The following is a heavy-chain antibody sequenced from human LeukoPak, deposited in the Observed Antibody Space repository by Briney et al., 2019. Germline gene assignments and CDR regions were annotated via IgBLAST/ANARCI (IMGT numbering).Heavy chain of an antibody. V-gene: IGHV5-51*01. CDR2: IFPGDSDT. CDR1: GYNFTKFW. D-gene: IGHD2-21*02. Sequence: GESLKISCKGSGYNFTKFWLGWVRQMPGKGLEWMGIIFPGDSDTRYSPSFEGQVTISADKSLSTAYLQWTSLNVSDTAMYYCAVTALDNWFDHWGQGTLVTVSS. J-gene: IGHJ5*02. CDR3: AVTALDNWFDH.